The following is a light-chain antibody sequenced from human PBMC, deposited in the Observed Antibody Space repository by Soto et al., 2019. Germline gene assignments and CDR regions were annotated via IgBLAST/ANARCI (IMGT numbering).Light chain of an antibody. V-gene: IGLV2-14*01. CDR3: QSYDNILSGPL. J-gene: IGLJ3*02. CDR1: SSDVGGYNY. CDR2: EVN. Sequence: QSALNQPASVSGSPGQSVTISCTGTSSDVGGYNYVSWYQQHPGKAPKLIIYEVNNRPSGVSNRFSGSKSGNTASLTISGLQAEDEADYYCQSYDNILSGPLFGGGTKLTVL.